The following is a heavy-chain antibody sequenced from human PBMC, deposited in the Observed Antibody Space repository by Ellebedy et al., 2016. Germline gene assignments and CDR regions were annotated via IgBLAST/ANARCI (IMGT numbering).Heavy chain of an antibody. V-gene: IGHV1-18*01. CDR1: GGTFSSYA. CDR3: ARGGYSGYDPRGFGYADY. Sequence: ASVKVSCKASGGTFSSYAISWVRQAPGQGLEWMGWISAYNGNTNYAQKLQGRVTMTTDTSTSTAYMELRSLRSDDTAVYYCARGGYSGYDPRGFGYADYWGQGTLVTVSS. CDR2: ISAYNGNT. J-gene: IGHJ4*02. D-gene: IGHD5-12*01.